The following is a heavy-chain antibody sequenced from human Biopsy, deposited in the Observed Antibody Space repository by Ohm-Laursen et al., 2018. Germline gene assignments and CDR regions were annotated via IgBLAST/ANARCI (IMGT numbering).Heavy chain of an antibody. V-gene: IGHV1-2*02. CDR3: ALQSVAQMKNFDY. J-gene: IGHJ4*02. Sequence: SVTVSCNASGFSFTGYYIHWVRQAPGQGLEWMGWISPKSGDTNYAHKFQGNITMTRDTSMSTAYMEMSRLRCDDTAVYYCALQSVAQMKNFDYWGQGTLVTVSS. CDR2: ISPKSGDT. D-gene: IGHD6-19*01. CDR1: GFSFTGYY.